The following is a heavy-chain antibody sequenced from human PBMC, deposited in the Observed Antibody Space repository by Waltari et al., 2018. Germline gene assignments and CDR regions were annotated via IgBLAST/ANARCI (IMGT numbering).Heavy chain of an antibody. Sequence: QVQLVQSGAEVKKPGSSVKVSCKASGGTFSSYAISWVRQAPGQGLEWMGRISPIFGNTKYAQKLQGRCTMTTDTSTSTAYMELRSLRSDDTAGYYCARTANLGTEYFQHWGQGTLVTVSS. D-gene: IGHD3-10*01. CDR2: ISPIFGNT. CDR3: ARTANLGTEYFQH. V-gene: IGHV1-18*01. J-gene: IGHJ1*01. CDR1: GGTFSSYA.